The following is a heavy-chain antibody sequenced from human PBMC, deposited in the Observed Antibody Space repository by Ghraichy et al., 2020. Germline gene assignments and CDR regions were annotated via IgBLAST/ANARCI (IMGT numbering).Heavy chain of an antibody. D-gene: IGHD5-24*01. CDR3: ARDRGWLQFKGCLDY. Sequence: GESLNISCAASGFSFSSYGMHWVRQAPGKGLEWVAVIWYDGSNKYYADSVKGRFTISRDNSKNTLYLQMNSLRAEDTAVYYCARDRGWLQFKGCLDYWGQGTLVTVSS. V-gene: IGHV3-33*01. CDR2: IWYDGSNK. CDR1: GFSFSSYG. J-gene: IGHJ4*02.